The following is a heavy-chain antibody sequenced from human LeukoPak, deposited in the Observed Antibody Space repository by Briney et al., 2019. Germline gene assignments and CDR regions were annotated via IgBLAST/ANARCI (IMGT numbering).Heavy chain of an antibody. CDR3: AKDLFWVPAVLPFDAFDI. Sequence: SVKVSCKASGGTFSSYAISWVRQAPGQGLEWMGGIIPIFGTANYAQKFQGRVTITADESTSTAYMELSSLRSEDTAVYYCAKDLFWVPAVLPFDAFDIWGQGTMVTVSS. J-gene: IGHJ3*02. D-gene: IGHD2-2*01. CDR2: IIPIFGTA. CDR1: GGTFSSYA. V-gene: IGHV1-69*01.